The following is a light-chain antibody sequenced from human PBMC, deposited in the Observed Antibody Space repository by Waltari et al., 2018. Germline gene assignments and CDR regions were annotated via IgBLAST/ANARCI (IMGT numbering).Light chain of an antibody. CDR1: SSNIGRSS. V-gene: IGLV1-47*01. CDR3: AAWDDSLSGRF. CDR2: RNN. Sequence: QSVLTQPPSASRTPGQRVSMSCSGSSSNIGRSSVTWYQQGPGTAPKLLIYRNNQRPSGVPDRFSGSKSGTSASLAISGLRSEDEADYYCAAWDDSLSGRFFGSGTKVTVL. J-gene: IGLJ1*01.